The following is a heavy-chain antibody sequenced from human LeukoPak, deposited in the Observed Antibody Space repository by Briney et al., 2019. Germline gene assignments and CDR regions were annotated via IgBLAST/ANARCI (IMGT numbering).Heavy chain of an antibody. J-gene: IGHJ3*02. CDR2: IYSGGST. V-gene: IGHV3-66*01. D-gene: IGHD4-17*01. CDR1: GFTFSSYA. CDR3: ARGNDYGDLDAFDI. Sequence: GGSLRLSCAASGFTFSSYAMSWVRQAPGKGLEWVSVIYSGGSTYYADSVKGRFTISRDNSKNTLYLQMNSLRAEDTAVYYCARGNDYGDLDAFDIWGQGTMVTVSS.